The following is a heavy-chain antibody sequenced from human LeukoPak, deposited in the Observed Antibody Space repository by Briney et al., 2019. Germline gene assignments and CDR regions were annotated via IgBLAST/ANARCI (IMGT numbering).Heavy chain of an antibody. CDR1: GGSISSYY. CDR2: ICYSGST. V-gene: IGHV4-59*08. Sequence: PSETLSLTCTVSGGSISSYYWSWIRQPPGKGLEWIGYICYSGSTKYNPSLKSRVTISVDTSKNQFSLKLSSVTAADTAVYYCARRGSLRPFDYWGQGTLVTVSS. CDR3: ARRGSLRPFDY. D-gene: IGHD3-16*01. J-gene: IGHJ4*02.